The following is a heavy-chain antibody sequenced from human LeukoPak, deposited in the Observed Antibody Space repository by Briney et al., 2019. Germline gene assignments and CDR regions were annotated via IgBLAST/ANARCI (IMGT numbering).Heavy chain of an antibody. D-gene: IGHD6-13*01. J-gene: IGHJ4*02. V-gene: IGHV3-48*01. CDR1: GFTFSSYS. Sequence: GGSLLLSCAASGFTFSSYSMNWVRQAPGKGLEWLSYISSSSSTIYYADSVKGRFTISRDNAKNSLYLQMNSLRAEDTAVYYCAREIAAAATRDFDYWGQGTLVTVSS. CDR2: ISSSSSTI. CDR3: AREIAAAATRDFDY.